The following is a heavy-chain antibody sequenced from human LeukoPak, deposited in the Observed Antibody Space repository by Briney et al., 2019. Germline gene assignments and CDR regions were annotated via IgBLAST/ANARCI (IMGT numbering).Heavy chain of an antibody. CDR1: GFTFSSNY. D-gene: IGHD1-26*01. J-gene: IGHJ4*02. CDR3: AKPGGSNAYFFDY. Sequence: GGSLRLSCAASGFTFSSNYMSWVRQAPGKGLEWVSVIYSGGSTYYSDSVKGRFTISRDNSKNTLYLQMNSLRVEDTAVYYCAKPGGSNAYFFDYWGQGTLVTVSS. V-gene: IGHV3-53*01. CDR2: IYSGGST.